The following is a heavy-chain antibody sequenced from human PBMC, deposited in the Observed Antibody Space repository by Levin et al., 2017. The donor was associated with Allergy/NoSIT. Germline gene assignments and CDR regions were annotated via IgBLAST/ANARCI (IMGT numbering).Heavy chain of an antibody. CDR2: ISASRTST. D-gene: IGHD1-26*01. CDR3: AKDPTVVGAYYFDY. CDR1: GFTFSRYA. J-gene: IGHJ4*02. Sequence: PGGSLRLSCAASGFTFSRYAMSWVRQAPGKGLEWVSTISASRTSTYYADSVKGRFTLSRDNSKNTLYLEMNSLRAEDTAVYYCAKDPTVVGAYYFDYWGQGTLVTVSS. V-gene: IGHV3-23*01.